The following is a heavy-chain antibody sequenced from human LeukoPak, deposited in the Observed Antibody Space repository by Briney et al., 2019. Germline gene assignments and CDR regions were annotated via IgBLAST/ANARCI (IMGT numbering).Heavy chain of an antibody. CDR1: GFTFSTYA. CDR2: ISYDGNNK. V-gene: IGHV3-30*04. Sequence: GGSLRLSCAASGFTFSTYAIHWVRQAPGKGLEWVAVISYDGNNKYYADSVKGRFTISRDNSKNTLYLQMNSLRTEDTAVYYCARVWDTSGWFLGYWGQGTLVTVSS. CDR3: ARVWDTSGWFLGY. D-gene: IGHD6-19*01. J-gene: IGHJ4*02.